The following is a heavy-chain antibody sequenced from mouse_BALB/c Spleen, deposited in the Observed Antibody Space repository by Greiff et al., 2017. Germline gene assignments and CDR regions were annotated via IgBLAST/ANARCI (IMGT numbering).Heavy chain of an antibody. CDR2: INPYNGDT. V-gene: IGHV1-20*01. D-gene: IGHD1-1*01. Sequence: EVQLQQSGPELVKPGASVKISCKASGYSFTGYFMNWVKQSHGKSLEWIGRINPYNGDTFYNQKFKGKATLTVDKSSSTAYMELRSLTSEDSAVYYCIRGGEYGSNARNYWGKETSVTVSS. CDR3: IRGGEYGSNARNY. CDR1: GYSFTGYF. J-gene: IGHJ4*01.